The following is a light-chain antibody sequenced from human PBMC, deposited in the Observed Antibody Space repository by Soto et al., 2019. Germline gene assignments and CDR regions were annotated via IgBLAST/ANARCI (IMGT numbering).Light chain of an antibody. V-gene: IGLV2-8*01. CDR3: SSYAGSNNYV. CDR1: SSDIGGYYY. J-gene: IGLJ1*01. CDR2: EVT. Sequence: QSALTQPPSASGSPGQSVTISCTGTSSDIGGYYYVSWYQQHPGKAPKLMIYEVTKRPSGVPDRFSGSKSGNTASLTVSGLQADDEADFYCSSYAGSNNYVFGTGTKLTVL.